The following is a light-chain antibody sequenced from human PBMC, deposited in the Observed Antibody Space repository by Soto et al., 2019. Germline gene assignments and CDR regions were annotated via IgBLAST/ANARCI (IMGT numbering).Light chain of an antibody. CDR3: QQYGSSPPLT. CDR1: QSVSSN. Sequence: EIVMTQSPATLSVSLGERATLSCRASQSVSSNLAWYQLKPGQAPRLLIYGASSRATGIPDRFSGSGSGTDFTLTISRLEPEDFAVYYCQQYGSSPPLTFGGGTKVDIK. J-gene: IGKJ4*01. CDR2: GAS. V-gene: IGKV3-20*01.